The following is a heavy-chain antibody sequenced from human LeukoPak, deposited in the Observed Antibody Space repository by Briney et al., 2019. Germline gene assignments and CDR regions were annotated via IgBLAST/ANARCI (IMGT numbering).Heavy chain of an antibody. CDR2: ISSSSSYI. V-gene: IGHV3-21*01. CDR3: ARAGHRVSGSFDI. CDR1: GFTFSSYS. Sequence: GGSLRLSCAASGFTFSSYSMNWVRQAPGKGLEWVSSISSSSSYIYYADSVKGRFTISRDNAKNSLYLQMNSLRAEDTAVYYCARAGHRVSGSFDIWGQGTMVTVSS. J-gene: IGHJ3*02. D-gene: IGHD6-13*01.